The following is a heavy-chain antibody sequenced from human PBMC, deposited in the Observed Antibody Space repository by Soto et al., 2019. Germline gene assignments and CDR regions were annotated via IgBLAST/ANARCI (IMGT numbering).Heavy chain of an antibody. J-gene: IGHJ4*02. Sequence: ASVKVSCKAYGYSFTSHAILWVRQAPGQGLEWMGWISLYNGNTNYSQQFQGRVTMTRDTSTSTAYMELSSLRSDDTAMYFCAIDHLEVFRLEYWGQGARVNVS. CDR3: AIDHLEVFRLEY. CDR1: GYSFTSHA. V-gene: IGHV1-18*04. D-gene: IGHD1-1*01. CDR2: ISLYNGNT.